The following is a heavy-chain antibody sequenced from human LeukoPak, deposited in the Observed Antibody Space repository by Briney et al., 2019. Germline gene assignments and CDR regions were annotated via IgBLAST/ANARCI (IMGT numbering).Heavy chain of an antibody. D-gene: IGHD6-13*01. J-gene: IGHJ5*02. CDR1: RCSISSGSYF. CDR2: IYYSGST. Sequence: PSETLSLTCTVSRCSISSGSYFWSWIRQHPGKGLEWIGHIYYSGSTYYNPSLKSRVTMSIDRSQNQFSLNLTSVTAADTAVYYCARATTSWYPGGWFDPWGQGTLVTVSS. V-gene: IGHV4-31*03. CDR3: ARATTSWYPGGWFDP.